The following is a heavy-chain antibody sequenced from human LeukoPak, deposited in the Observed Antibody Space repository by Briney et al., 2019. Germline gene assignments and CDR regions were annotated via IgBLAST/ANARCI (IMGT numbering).Heavy chain of an antibody. V-gene: IGHV4-59*01. J-gene: IGHJ4*02. D-gene: IGHD5-24*01. Sequence: SETLSLTCTVSGGSISSDYWSWIRQPPGKGLEWIGYISYSGSTNYNPSLKSRVTISVDTSKNQFSLKLSSVTAADTAVYYCAREVADGYNQRYFDYRGQGTLVTVSS. CDR2: ISYSGST. CDR1: GGSISSDY. CDR3: AREVADGYNQRYFDY.